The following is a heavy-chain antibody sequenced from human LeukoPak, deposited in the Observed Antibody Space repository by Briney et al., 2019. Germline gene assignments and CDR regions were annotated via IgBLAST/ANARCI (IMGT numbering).Heavy chain of an antibody. Sequence: SETLSLTCTVSGGSISSYYWGWIRQPPGKRLEWIGSIYYSGSTYYNPSLKSRVTISVDTSKNQFSLKLSSVTAADTAVYYCARTYSSGWFDYWGQGTLVTVSS. J-gene: IGHJ4*02. V-gene: IGHV4-39*01. D-gene: IGHD6-19*01. CDR2: IYYSGST. CDR1: GGSISSYY. CDR3: ARTYSSGWFDY.